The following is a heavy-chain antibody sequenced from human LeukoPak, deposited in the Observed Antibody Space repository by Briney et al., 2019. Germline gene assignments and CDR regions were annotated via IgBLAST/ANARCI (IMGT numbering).Heavy chain of an antibody. CDR2: INHDGTT. Sequence: PSETLSLTCAVYGGSFSDSYWSWVRPPPGEGLEWMGEINHDGTTNYNPSLKSRVTILVDTSKNQFSLNLSSVTAADTAVYYCARGSNSVAYWGQGTLVTVSP. J-gene: IGHJ4*02. CDR3: ARGSNSVAY. V-gene: IGHV4-34*01. D-gene: IGHD4-23*01. CDR1: GGSFSDSY.